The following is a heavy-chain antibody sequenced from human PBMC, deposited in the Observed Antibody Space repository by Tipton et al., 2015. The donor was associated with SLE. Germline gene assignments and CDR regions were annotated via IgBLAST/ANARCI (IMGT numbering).Heavy chain of an antibody. J-gene: IGHJ4*02. V-gene: IGHV1-2*06. CDR1: GATFSSYA. Sequence: QLVQSGAEVKKPGSSVMVSCKASGATFSSYAISWVRQAPGQGLEWMGRINPNSGGTNYAQKFQGRVTMTSDTSISTAYMELSRLRSDDTAVYYCARGYMGWAAAYYFDYWGQGTLVSVSS. CDR3: ARGYMGWAAAYYFDY. CDR2: INPNSGGT. D-gene: IGHD6-13*01.